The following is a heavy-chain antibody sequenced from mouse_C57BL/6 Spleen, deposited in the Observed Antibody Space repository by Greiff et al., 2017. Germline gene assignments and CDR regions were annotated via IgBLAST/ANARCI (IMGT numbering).Heavy chain of an antibody. V-gene: IGHV1-69*01. CDR1: GYTFTSYW. CDR3: ARGGPSNWYFDV. J-gene: IGHJ1*03. CDR2: IDPSDSYT. Sequence: QVQLQQPGAELVMPGASVKLSCKASGYTFTSYWMHWVKQRPGQGLEWIGEIDPSDSYTNYNQKFKGKSTLTVDKSSSTAYMQLSSLTSEDSAVYYCARGGPSNWYFDVWGTGTTVTVSS. D-gene: IGHD2-10*02.